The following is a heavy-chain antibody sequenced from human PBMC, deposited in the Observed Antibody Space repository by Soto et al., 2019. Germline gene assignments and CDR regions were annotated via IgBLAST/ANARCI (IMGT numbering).Heavy chain of an antibody. CDR3: ADDVRSGSNRFDH. Sequence: SETLSLTCSVSGDSISNYYWNWIRQSPGKGLEWIAYMYYSGNVNYNPSLKSRVTVSLDTSKNQFSLKLTSVTAADAAVYYCADDVRSGSNRFDHWGPGTLVTVSS. V-gene: IGHV4-59*08. J-gene: IGHJ4*02. D-gene: IGHD1-26*01. CDR2: MYYSGNV. CDR1: GDSISNYY.